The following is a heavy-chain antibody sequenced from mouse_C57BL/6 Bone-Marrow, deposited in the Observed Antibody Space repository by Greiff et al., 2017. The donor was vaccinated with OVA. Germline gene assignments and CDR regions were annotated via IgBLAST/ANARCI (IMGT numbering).Heavy chain of an antibody. D-gene: IGHD2-3*01. CDR3: ASQRGGYYPFDY. V-gene: IGHV1-82*01. Sequence: QVQLKESGPELVKPGASVKISCKASGYAFSSSWMNWVKQRPGKGLEWIGRIYPGDGDTNYNGKFKGKATLTADKSSSTAYMQLSSLTSEDSAVDFCASQRGGYYPFDYWGQGTTLTVSS. CDR2: IYPGDGDT. J-gene: IGHJ2*01. CDR1: GYAFSSSW.